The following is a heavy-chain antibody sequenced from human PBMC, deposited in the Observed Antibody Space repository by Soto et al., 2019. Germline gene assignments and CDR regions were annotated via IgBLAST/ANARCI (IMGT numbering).Heavy chain of an antibody. Sequence: SENLSLTCAVYGGSCSGYYWSWIRQPPEKGLEWIGEINHSGSTNYNPSLKSRVTISVDTSKNQFSLKLSSVTAADTAVYYCARGRGGCSGGSCYPRTYYYYYGMDVCGQGTTVT. D-gene: IGHD2-15*01. V-gene: IGHV4-34*01. CDR1: GGSCSGYY. CDR3: ARGRGGCSGGSCYPRTYYYYYGMDV. J-gene: IGHJ6*02. CDR2: INHSGST.